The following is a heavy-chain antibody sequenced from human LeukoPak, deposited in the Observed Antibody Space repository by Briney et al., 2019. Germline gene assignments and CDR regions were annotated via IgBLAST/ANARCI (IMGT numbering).Heavy chain of an antibody. V-gene: IGHV6-1*01. J-gene: IGHJ4*02. CDR2: TYYRSRWYS. CDR1: GDSVSSNSAA. CDR3: ARGPSPLNY. Sequence: SQTLSLTCAISGDSVSSNSAAWNWIRQSPSRGLEWLGRTYYRSRWYSAYAVSVRSRISIKPDTSKNQFSLHLNSVTPEDTAVYYCARGPSPLNYWGQGTLVTVPS.